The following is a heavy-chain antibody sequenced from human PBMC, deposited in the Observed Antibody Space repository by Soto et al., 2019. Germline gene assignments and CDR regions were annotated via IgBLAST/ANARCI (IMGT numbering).Heavy chain of an antibody. D-gene: IGHD4-17*01. J-gene: IGHJ5*02. CDR2: IYHSGST. CDR1: GGSISSGGYS. Sequence: QLQLQESGSGLVKPSQTLSLTCAVSGGSISSGGYSWGWIRQPPGKGLEWIGYIYHSGSTYYNPSLKSRVTISVDRSKNQFSLKLSSLTAADTAVYYCATYYGPGLFDPWGQGTLVTVSS. V-gene: IGHV4-30-2*01. CDR3: ATYYGPGLFDP.